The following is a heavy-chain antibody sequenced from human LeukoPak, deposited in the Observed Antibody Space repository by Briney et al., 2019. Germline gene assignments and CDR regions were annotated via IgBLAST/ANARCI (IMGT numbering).Heavy chain of an antibody. CDR2: INPSGGST. Sequence: ASVKVSCKASGYTFTSYYMHWVRQAPGQGLEWMGIINPSGGSTSYAQKFQGRVTMTRDMSTSTVYMELSSLRSEDTAVYYCARLSSLGDFLSNYFDYWGQGTLVTVSS. CDR1: GYTFTSYY. V-gene: IGHV1-46*01. J-gene: IGHJ4*02. D-gene: IGHD2-21*02. CDR3: ARLSSLGDFLSNYFDY.